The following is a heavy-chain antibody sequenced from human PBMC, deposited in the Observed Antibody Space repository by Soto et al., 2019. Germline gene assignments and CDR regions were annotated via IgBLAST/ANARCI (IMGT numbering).Heavy chain of an antibody. CDR3: AKGGPITFGGVIAPYAFDI. Sequence: EVQLLESGGGLVQPGGSLRLSCAASGFTFSSYAMSWVRQAPGKGLEWVSAISGSGGSTYYADSVKGRFTISRDNSKNTLYLQMNSLRAEDTAVYYCAKGGPITFGGVIAPYAFDIWGQGTMVTVSS. D-gene: IGHD3-16*02. CDR2: ISGSGGST. J-gene: IGHJ3*02. CDR1: GFTFSSYA. V-gene: IGHV3-23*01.